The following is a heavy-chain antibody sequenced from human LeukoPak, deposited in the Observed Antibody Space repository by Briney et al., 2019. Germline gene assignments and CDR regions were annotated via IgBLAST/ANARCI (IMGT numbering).Heavy chain of an antibody. CDR1: GGTFSSYA. CDR2: IIPIFGTA. V-gene: IGHV1-69*01. CDR3: ACRGYDSSGYYYY. J-gene: IGHJ4*02. Sequence: SGKVSCKASGGTFSSYAISWVRQAPGQGLEWVGGIIPIFGTANYAQKLQGRVTITADESPSTAYMELRSLKSEATDVRYRACRGYDSSGYYYYWGQGTLVSVSS. D-gene: IGHD3-22*01.